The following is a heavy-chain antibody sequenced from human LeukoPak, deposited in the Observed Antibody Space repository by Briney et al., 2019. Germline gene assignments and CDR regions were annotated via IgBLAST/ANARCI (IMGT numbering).Heavy chain of an antibody. CDR1: GYTFTSYG. D-gene: IGHD1-26*01. CDR3: ARDPDSGSYYDY. Sequence: ASVKVSCKASGYTFTSYGISWVRQAPGQGLEWMGWISAYSGNTNYAQKLQGRVTMTTDTSTSTAYMELSRLRSDDTAVYYCARDPDSGSYYDYWGQGTLVTVSS. V-gene: IGHV1-18*01. J-gene: IGHJ4*02. CDR2: ISAYSGNT.